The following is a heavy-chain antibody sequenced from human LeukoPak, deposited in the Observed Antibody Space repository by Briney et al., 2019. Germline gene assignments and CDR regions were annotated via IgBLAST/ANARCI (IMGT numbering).Heavy chain of an antibody. CDR1: GFTFSSYS. D-gene: IGHD6-19*01. CDR2: TSSSSSYI. V-gene: IGHV3-21*01. CDR3: ARPAVAGTFDY. J-gene: IGHJ4*02. Sequence: GGSLRLSCAASGFTFSSYSMNWVRQAPGKGLEWVSSTSSSSSYIYYADSVKGRFTISRDNAKNSLYLQMNSLGAEDTAVYYCARPAVAGTFDYWGQGTLVTVSS.